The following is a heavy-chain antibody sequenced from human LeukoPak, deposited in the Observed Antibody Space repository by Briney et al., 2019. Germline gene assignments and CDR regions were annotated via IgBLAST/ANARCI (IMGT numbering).Heavy chain of an antibody. CDR3: ARSVGGSGWYSFDY. CDR2: IYYSGST. V-gene: IGHV4-59*01. CDR1: GGSISSYY. Sequence: SETLSLTCTVSGGSISSYYWSWFRQPPGKGLEWIGYIYYSGSTNYNPSLKSRVTISVDTSKNQFFLKLSSVTAADTAVYYCARSVGGSGWYSFDYWGQGTLVTVSS. J-gene: IGHJ4*02. D-gene: IGHD6-19*01.